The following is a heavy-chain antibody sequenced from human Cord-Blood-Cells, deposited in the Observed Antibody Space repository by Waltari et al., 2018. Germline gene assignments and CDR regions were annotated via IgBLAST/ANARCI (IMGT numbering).Heavy chain of an antibody. CDR1: GFTVSSNY. D-gene: IGHD3-22*01. Sequence: EVQLVESGGGLIQPGGSLRLSCAASGFTVSSNYMSWVRQAQGKGLEEVSFIYSGGSTYYADSVKSRFTISRDNAKNTLYLQMNSLRAEDTAVYYCARGDYDSSGYYFDYWGQGTLVTVSS. CDR3: ARGDYDSSGYYFDY. CDR2: IYSGGST. V-gene: IGHV3-53*01. J-gene: IGHJ4*02.